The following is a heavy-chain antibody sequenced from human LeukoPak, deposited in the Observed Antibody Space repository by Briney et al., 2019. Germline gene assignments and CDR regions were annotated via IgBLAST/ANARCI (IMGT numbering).Heavy chain of an antibody. CDR1: GFTFSSYS. CDR3: AKGGGTGVVTTDY. D-gene: IGHD3-3*01. Sequence: KPGGSLRLSCAASGFTFSSYSMNWVRQAPGKGLEWVSSSSSSSSYIYYADSVKGRFTISRDNAKNSLYLQMNSLRAEDTAVYYCAKGGGTGVVTTDYWGQGTLVTVSS. J-gene: IGHJ4*02. CDR2: SSSSSSYI. V-gene: IGHV3-21*01.